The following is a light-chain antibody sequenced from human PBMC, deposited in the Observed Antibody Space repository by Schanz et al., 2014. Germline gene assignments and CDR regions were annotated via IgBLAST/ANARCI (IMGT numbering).Light chain of an antibody. CDR2: SYY. V-gene: IGLV1-44*01. J-gene: IGLJ3*02. CDR3: AAWDDSLSGPV. CDR1: SSNIGSNT. Sequence: QSVLTQPPSASGTPGQRVTISCSGSSSNIGSNTVNWYQQLPGTAPKLLVYSYYQRPSGVPDRFSDSKSGTSASLAISGLRFEDEAEYFCAAWDDSLSGPVFGGGTKLTVL.